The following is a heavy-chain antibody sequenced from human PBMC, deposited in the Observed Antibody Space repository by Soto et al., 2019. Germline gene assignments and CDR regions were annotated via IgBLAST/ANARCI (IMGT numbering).Heavy chain of an antibody. J-gene: IGHJ3*02. CDR1: GGSISSGGYF. Sequence: QVQLQESGPGLVKPSQTLSLTCTVSGGSISSGGYFWSWIRQHPGKGLEWIGDINYSGSTYSNPCLKSRVTISVDTSKNQFSLKLSSVTAADTAVYYCARDILLWFGELPPRAHDAFDIWGQGTMVTVSS. D-gene: IGHD3-10*01. V-gene: IGHV4-31*03. CDR2: INYSGST. CDR3: ARDILLWFGELPPRAHDAFDI.